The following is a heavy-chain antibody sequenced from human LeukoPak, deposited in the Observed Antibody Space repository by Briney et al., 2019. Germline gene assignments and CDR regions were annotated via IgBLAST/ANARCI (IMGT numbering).Heavy chain of an antibody. CDR3: ARSKSSSSSDAFDI. D-gene: IGHD6-6*01. Sequence: NPSETLSHTCTVSGGSISSSTYYWGWIRQPPGKGLEWIGNIYYSGSTYYNPSLKSRVTISVDTSKNQFSLKLTSVTAADTTVYYCARSKSSSSSDAFDIWGQGTMVTVSS. CDR2: IYYSGST. J-gene: IGHJ3*02. V-gene: IGHV4-39*01. CDR1: GGSISSSTYY.